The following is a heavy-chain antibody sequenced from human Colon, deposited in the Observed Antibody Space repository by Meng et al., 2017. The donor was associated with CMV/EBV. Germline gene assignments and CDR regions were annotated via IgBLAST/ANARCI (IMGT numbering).Heavy chain of an antibody. Sequence: QVQRVQSGAEGKKPGASVKVSCKDSVYNFTGFYIQWVRQAPGQGLEWMGWINPKSGDTIYEQKFQGRVNMTRDTPISTVYMDLNSLRSDDTAVYFCARDLWSGSSDYFDYWGQGTLVTVSS. V-gene: IGHV1-2*02. CDR1: VYNFTGFY. J-gene: IGHJ4*02. D-gene: IGHD3-3*01. CDR2: INPKSGDT. CDR3: ARDLWSGSSDYFDY.